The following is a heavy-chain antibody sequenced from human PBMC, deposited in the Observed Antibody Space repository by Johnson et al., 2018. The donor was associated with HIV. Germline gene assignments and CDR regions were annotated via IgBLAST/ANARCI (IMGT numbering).Heavy chain of an antibody. D-gene: IGHD2-15*01. V-gene: IGHV3-30*02. CDR3: ASYCSGGSCYRRSPSDAFDI. J-gene: IGHJ3*02. CDR2: IRYDGSNK. CDR1: GFTFASSA. Sequence: QVHLVESGGGLEQPGGSLRLSCAASGFTFASSAMSWVRQAPGKGLEWVAFIRYDGSNKYYADSVKGRFTISRDNSKNTLYLQMNSLRAEDTAVYYCASYCSGGSCYRRSPSDAFDIWGQGTMVTVSS.